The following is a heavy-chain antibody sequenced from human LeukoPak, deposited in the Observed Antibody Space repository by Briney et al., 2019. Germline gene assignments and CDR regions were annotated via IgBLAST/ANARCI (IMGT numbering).Heavy chain of an antibody. Sequence: ASVKVSCKTSGYNFLAHYIHWVRQAPGQGLEWMGWINSNTGGTMLAQRFQGGVSLTRDTATTTAYLEVSRLTGDDTAVYFCARDLYGSLSYGLDTWGQGPLVIVSS. J-gene: IGHJ4*02. CDR1: GYNFLAHY. D-gene: IGHD3-16*01. CDR3: ARDLYGSLSYGLDT. CDR2: INSNTGGT. V-gene: IGHV1-2*02.